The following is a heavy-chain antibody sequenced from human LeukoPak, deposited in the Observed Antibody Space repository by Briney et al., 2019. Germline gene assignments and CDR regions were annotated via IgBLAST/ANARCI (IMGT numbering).Heavy chain of an antibody. V-gene: IGHV3-23*01. CDR2: ISGSGGST. J-gene: IGHJ4*02. CDR1: GFTFSSYA. D-gene: IGHD3-22*01. CDR3: AKDYDSSGYPTFFDY. Sequence: PGGSLRLSCAASGFTFSSYAMSWVRQAPGKGLEWVSAISGSGGSTYYADSVKGRFTISRDNSKNTLYLQMNGLRAEDTAVYYCAKDYDSSGYPTFFDYCGQGTLVTVSS.